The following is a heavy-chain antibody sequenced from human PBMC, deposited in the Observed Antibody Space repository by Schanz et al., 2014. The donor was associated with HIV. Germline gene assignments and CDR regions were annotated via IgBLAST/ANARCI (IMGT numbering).Heavy chain of an antibody. Sequence: QVQLVESGGRVVQPGRSLRLSCATSGFTFSSYGMHWVRQAPGKGLEWVAVIWFDGSNQYYIDSVKGRFTISRDNSKNTLYLHMNSLRAEDTAVYYCANLVVAATDDAFDIWGQGTMVTVSS. J-gene: IGHJ3*02. CDR1: GFTFSSYG. CDR3: ANLVVAATDDAFDI. D-gene: IGHD2-15*01. V-gene: IGHV3-33*06. CDR2: IWFDGSNQ.